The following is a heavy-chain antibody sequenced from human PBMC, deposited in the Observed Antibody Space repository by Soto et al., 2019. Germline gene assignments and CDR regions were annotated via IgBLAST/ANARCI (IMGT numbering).Heavy chain of an antibody. Sequence: QVQLQQWGAGLLKPSETLSLTCAVYGGSFSGYYWSWIRQPPGKGLEWIGEINHRGSTNYNPSLKSRVTISVDTSKNQFSLKLSSVTAADTAVYYCARGISGSLDYWGQGTLVTVSS. D-gene: IGHD2-15*01. J-gene: IGHJ4*02. V-gene: IGHV4-34*01. CDR3: ARGISGSLDY. CDR2: INHRGST. CDR1: GGSFSGYY.